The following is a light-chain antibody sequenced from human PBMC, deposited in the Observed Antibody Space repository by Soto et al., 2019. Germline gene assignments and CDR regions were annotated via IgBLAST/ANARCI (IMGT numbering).Light chain of an antibody. V-gene: IGKV1-39*01. Sequence: DIQMTQSPSSLSASVGDRVTISCRASQSIRNYVSWYQQKPGTAPKLLIRAASTLQSGVPSRFSGRGSGTDFTLTISSLRIEDFATYFCQQNDSTPPTFGQGTNVEI. CDR1: QSIRNY. J-gene: IGKJ1*01. CDR2: AAS. CDR3: QQNDSTPPT.